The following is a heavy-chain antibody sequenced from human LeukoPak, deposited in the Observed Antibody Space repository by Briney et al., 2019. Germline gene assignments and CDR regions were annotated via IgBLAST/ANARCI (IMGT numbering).Heavy chain of an antibody. CDR2: IYTSGST. CDR1: GGSISSYY. V-gene: IGHV4-4*07. D-gene: IGHD6-19*01. J-gene: IGHJ3*02. Sequence: ASETLSLTCTVSGGSISSYYWSRIRQPAGKGLEWIGRIYTSGSTNYNPSLKSRVTMSVDTSKNQFSLKLSTVTAADTAAYYCARTVAEEAFDIWGQGTMVTVSS. CDR3: ARTVAEEAFDI.